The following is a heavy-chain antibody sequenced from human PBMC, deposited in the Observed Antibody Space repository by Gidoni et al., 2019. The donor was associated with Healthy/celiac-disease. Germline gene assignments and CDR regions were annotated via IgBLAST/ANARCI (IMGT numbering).Heavy chain of an antibody. CDR1: GFTFSSYA. CDR3: ARGDYGDYDSYYFDY. D-gene: IGHD4-17*01. Sequence: QVQLVESGEGVFQPGRSLRLSCAASGFTFSSYAMHWVRQAPGKGLEWVAVISYDGSNKYYADAVKGRFTISRDNSKNTLYLQMNSLRAEDTAVYYCARGDYGDYDSYYFDYWGQGTLVTVSS. V-gene: IGHV3-30*01. CDR2: ISYDGSNK. J-gene: IGHJ4*02.